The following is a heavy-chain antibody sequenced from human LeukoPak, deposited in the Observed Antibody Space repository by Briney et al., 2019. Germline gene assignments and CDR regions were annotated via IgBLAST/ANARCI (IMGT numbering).Heavy chain of an antibody. D-gene: IGHD6-13*01. V-gene: IGHV3-48*01. CDR1: GFTFSSYS. J-gene: IGHJ6*03. CDR3: AKSRRTSSWQIYYYYYMDV. CDR2: ISSGSSTI. Sequence: PGGSLRLSRAASGFTFSSYSMNWLRQAPGKGLMWVSYISSGSSTIYYADSVKGRFTISRDNSKNTLYLQMNSLRAEDTAVYYCAKSRRTSSWQIYYYYYMDVWGKGTTVTISS.